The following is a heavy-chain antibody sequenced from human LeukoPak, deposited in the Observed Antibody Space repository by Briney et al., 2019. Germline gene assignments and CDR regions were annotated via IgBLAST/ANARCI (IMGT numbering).Heavy chain of an antibody. V-gene: IGHV3-11*04. D-gene: IGHD5-18*01. J-gene: IGHJ4*02. Sequence: GGSLRLSCAASGFTFSDYYMSWLRQAPGKGLEWLSYISSSGSSMYYADSVKGRFTISRDNAKNSLYLQMNSLRAEDTAVYYCARESRDTAMVEDYFDYWGQGTLVTVSS. CDR3: ARESRDTAMVEDYFDY. CDR1: GFTFSDYY. CDR2: ISSSGSSM.